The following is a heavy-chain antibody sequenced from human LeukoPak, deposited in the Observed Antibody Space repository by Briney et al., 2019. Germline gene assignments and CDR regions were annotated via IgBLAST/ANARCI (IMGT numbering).Heavy chain of an antibody. V-gene: IGHV3-15*01. D-gene: IGHD1-26*01. CDR2: IKSKTDGGTT. J-gene: IGHJ6*03. CDR3: ARGVGDYYYYMDV. CDR1: GFTFSNAW. Sequence: PGGSLRLSCAASGFTFSNAWMSWVRQAPGKGLEWVGRIKSKTDGGTTDYAAPVKGRFTISRDDSKNTLYLQMNSLKTEDTAVYYCARGVGDYYYYMDVWGKGTTVTVSS.